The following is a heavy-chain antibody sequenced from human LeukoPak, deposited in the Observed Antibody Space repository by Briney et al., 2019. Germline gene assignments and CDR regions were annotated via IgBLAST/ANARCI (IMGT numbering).Heavy chain of an antibody. V-gene: IGHV1-69*05. D-gene: IGHD2-15*01. CDR1: GGTFTSYA. CDR3: AVGYCSGGSCYFDY. Sequence: ASVKVSCKASGGTFTSYAISWVRQAPGQGLEWMGRITPIFGTANYAQKFQGRVTITTDESTSTAYMELSSLRSEDTAVYYCAVGYCSGGSCYFDYWGQGTLVTVSS. CDR2: ITPIFGTA. J-gene: IGHJ4*02.